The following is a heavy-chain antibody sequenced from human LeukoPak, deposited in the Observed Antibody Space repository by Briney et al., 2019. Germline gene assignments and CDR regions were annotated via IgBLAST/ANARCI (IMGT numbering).Heavy chain of an antibody. Sequence: PGGSLRLSCATSGFTFSSYSMNWVRQAPGKGLEWVSYISSSGSTIYYADSVKGRFTISRDNAKNSLYLQMNSLRAEDTAVYYCARDLGAAGMDVWGKGTTVTISS. CDR2: ISSSGSTI. V-gene: IGHV3-48*04. D-gene: IGHD1-26*01. J-gene: IGHJ6*04. CDR3: ARDLGAAGMDV. CDR1: GFTFSSYS.